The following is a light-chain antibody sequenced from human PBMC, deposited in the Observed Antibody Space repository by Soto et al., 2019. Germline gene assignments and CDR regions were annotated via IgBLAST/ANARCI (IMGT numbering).Light chain of an antibody. V-gene: IGLV2-14*03. CDR1: SSDVGGYNY. CDR3: SSYTTSNTRQIV. Sequence: QSALTQPASVSGSPGQSITISCTGTSSDVGGYNYVSWYQHHPGKAPKLMIYDVSNRPSGVSNRFSGSKSGNTASLTISGLQPEAEADYYCSSYTTSNTRQIVFGTGTKLTVL. CDR2: DVS. J-gene: IGLJ1*01.